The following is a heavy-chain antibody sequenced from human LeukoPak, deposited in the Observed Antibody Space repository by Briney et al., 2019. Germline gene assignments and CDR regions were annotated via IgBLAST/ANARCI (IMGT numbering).Heavy chain of an antibody. D-gene: IGHD3-10*01. CDR3: ARHGPGKGYDSGIYEYAFDM. J-gene: IGHJ3*02. CDR2: IHYSGST. V-gene: IGHV4-59*08. Sequence: SETLSLTCSVSDNSISSFYWNWIRQPPGKGLEWIGNIHYSGSTNSNPSLKSRVTISLDTSKKQFSLKLSSMTAADTAVYYCARHGPGKGYDSGIYEYAFDMWGQGTMVTVSS. CDR1: DNSISSFY.